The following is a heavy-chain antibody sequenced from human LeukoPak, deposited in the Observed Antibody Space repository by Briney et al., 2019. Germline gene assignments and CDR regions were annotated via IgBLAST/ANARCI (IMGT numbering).Heavy chain of an antibody. J-gene: IGHJ4*02. CDR3: AKGTERYSKNFDY. D-gene: IGHD3-9*01. Sequence: GGSLRLSCAASGLTFSSYGMSWVRQAPGKGLEWVSTISASGGSTYYADSVKGRFTISRDNSKNTLYLQMNSLRVEDTAVYYCAKGTERYSKNFDYWGQGILVSVSS. CDR2: ISASGGST. CDR1: GLTFSSYG. V-gene: IGHV3-23*01.